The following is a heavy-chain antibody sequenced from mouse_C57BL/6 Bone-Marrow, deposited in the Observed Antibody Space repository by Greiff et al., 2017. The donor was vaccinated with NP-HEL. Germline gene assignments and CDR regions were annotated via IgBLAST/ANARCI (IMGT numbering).Heavy chain of an antibody. J-gene: IGHJ4*01. CDR1: GYTFTSYW. CDR3: ARSYDYDGRLYYYAMDY. D-gene: IGHD2-4*01. Sequence: QVQLQQPGAELVKPGASVKMSCKASGYTFTSYWITWVKQRPGQGLEWIGDIYPGSGSTNYNEKFKSKATLTVDTSASTAYMQLSSLTSEDSAVYYCARSYDYDGRLYYYAMDYWGQGTSVTVSS. CDR2: IYPGSGST. V-gene: IGHV1-55*01.